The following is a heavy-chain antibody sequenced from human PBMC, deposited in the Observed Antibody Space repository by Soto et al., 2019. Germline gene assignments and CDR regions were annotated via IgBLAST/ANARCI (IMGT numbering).Heavy chain of an antibody. J-gene: IGHJ4*02. CDR2: IASDGSNE. D-gene: IGHD2-15*01. V-gene: IGHV3-30*03. CDR3: ARKNPGRVCDLPDF. CDR1: GFTFSDYA. Sequence: QVQLLESGGGVVQPGTSLRLSCAASGFTFSDYAMHWVRQAPGKGLEWVAVIASDGSNEYYGGSVKGRFTISRDNSRYTLYWKMNSLRTGDTGTYYGARKNPGRVCDLPDFLGQVAL.